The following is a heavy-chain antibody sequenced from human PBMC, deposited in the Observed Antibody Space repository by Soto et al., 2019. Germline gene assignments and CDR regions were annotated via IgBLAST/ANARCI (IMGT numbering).Heavy chain of an antibody. CDR2: ISSSGGST. CDR3: GKGAPQPPTGHFDP. J-gene: IGHJ5*02. D-gene: IGHD1-1*01. CDR1: GLTFSRYA. Sequence: EVQLLESGGGSLRPGGSLRLSCVASGLTFSRYAMTWVRQAPGKGLEWVSAISSSGGSTYYADSVKGRFTISRDNSKDTLYRQMNSMSVDDTAVYYCGKGAPQPPTGHFDPWGQGTLVTVSS. V-gene: IGHV3-23*01.